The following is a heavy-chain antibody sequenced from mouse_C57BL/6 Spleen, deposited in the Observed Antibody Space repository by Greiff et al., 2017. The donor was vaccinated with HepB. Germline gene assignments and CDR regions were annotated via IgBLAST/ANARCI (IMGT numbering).Heavy chain of an antibody. Sequence: QVQLQQPGAELVKPGASVKMSCKASGYTFTSYWITWVKQRPGQGLEWIGDIYPGSGSTNYNEKFKSKATLTVDTSSSTSYMQHSSLTSEDSAVYYCARRYDYDEGAMDYWGQGTSVTVSS. CDR3: ARRYDYDEGAMDY. D-gene: IGHD2-4*01. CDR2: IYPGSGST. V-gene: IGHV1-55*01. J-gene: IGHJ4*01. CDR1: GYTFTSYW.